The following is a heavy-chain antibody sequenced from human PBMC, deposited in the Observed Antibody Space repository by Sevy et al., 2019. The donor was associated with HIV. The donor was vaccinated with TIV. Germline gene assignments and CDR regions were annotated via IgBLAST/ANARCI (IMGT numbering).Heavy chain of an antibody. CDR2: FDPEDGDT. D-gene: IGHD3-22*01. J-gene: IGHJ4*02. Sequence: ASVKVSCKVSGYTLTKLDMHWVRQAPGKGLEWMGGFDPEDGDTFYGQKFQGRVTMTEDTSTDTAYMELSSLRSEDTAVYYCTTMEYYHNIIGSSSGDYWGQRTLVTVSS. CDR3: TTMEYYHNIIGSSSGDY. CDR1: GYTLTKLD. V-gene: IGHV1-24*01.